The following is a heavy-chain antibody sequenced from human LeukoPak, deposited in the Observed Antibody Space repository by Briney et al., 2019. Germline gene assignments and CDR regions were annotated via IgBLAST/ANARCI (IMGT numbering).Heavy chain of an antibody. J-gene: IGHJ4*02. Sequence: SETLPLTCAVSGYSISGGYYWGWIRQPPGKGLEWIGSIYHSGTTYYNPSLKSRVTISVDTSKNQFSLKLSSVTAADTAVYYCTRVGVGATNPLRWGQGTLVTVSS. CDR3: TRVGVGATNPLR. V-gene: IGHV4-38-2*01. D-gene: IGHD1-26*01. CDR1: GYSISGGYY. CDR2: IYHSGTT.